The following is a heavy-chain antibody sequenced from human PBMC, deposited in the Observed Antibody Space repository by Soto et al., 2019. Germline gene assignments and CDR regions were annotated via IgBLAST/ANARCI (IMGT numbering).Heavy chain of an antibody. CDR3: ARSLPIIPFDP. D-gene: IGHD3-3*01. CDR1: GYTFTSYY. J-gene: IGHJ5*02. V-gene: IGHV1-46*01. CDR2: INPSGGST. Sequence: QVQLVQSGAEVKKPGTSVKVSCKASGYTFTSYYMHWVRQAPGQGLEWMGIINPSGGSTSYAQKFQGRVTMTRDTSTSTVYMELSSLRSEDTAVYYCARSLPIIPFDPWGQGTLVTVSS.